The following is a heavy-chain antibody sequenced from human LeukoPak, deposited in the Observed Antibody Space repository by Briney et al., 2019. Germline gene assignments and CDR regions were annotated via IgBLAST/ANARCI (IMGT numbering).Heavy chain of an antibody. Sequence: GGSLRLSCAASGFAFSTYWIHWVRQTPGKGLVWFSRISSDGSRTDYADSVRGRFTVSRDNAKNTVYLQMNSLRVEDTAVYYCAKGSYSSGWYESDYWGQGTLVTVSS. CDR2: ISSDGSRT. CDR1: GFAFSTYW. V-gene: IGHV3-74*01. J-gene: IGHJ4*02. D-gene: IGHD6-13*01. CDR3: AKGSYSSGWYESDY.